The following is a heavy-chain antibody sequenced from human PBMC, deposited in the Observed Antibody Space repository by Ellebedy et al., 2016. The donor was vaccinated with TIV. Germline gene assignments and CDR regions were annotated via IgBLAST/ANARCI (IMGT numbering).Heavy chain of an antibody. CDR3: ARDPGIAVPGTVPPNIGFDL. D-gene: IGHD6-19*01. J-gene: IGHJ4*02. Sequence: GESLKISCAASGFTFNSFGMQWVRQAPGKGLEWVAVIWYDGSKEYYADSVKGRFTISRDNSKNTLYLQMNSLRAEDTAVYHCARDPGIAVPGTVPPNIGFDLWGQGTLLTVSS. CDR1: GFTFNSFG. CDR2: IWYDGSKE. V-gene: IGHV3-33*01.